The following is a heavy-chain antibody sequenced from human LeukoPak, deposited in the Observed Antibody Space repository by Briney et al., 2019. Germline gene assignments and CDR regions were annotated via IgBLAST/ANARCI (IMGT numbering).Heavy chain of an antibody. J-gene: IGHJ4*02. CDR3: ARRDSSSKSRMVDY. V-gene: IGHV4-39*01. CDR1: GGSFSGYY. CDR2: IYYSGST. Sequence: SETLSLTCAVYGGSFSGYYWGWIRQPPGKGLEWIGSIYYSGSTYYNPSLKSRVTISVDTSKNQFSMKLSSVTAADTAVYYCARRDSSSKSRMVDYWGQGTLVTVSS. D-gene: IGHD6-13*01.